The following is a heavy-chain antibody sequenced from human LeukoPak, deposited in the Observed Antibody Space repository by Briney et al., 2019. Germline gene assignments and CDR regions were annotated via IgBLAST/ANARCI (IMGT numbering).Heavy chain of an antibody. V-gene: IGHV3-7*01. CDR1: GFTFSSYC. Sequence: PGGSLRLSCAASGFTFSSYCMSWVRQAPGKGLEWVANIKQDGSEKYYVDSVKGRFTISRDNAKNSLYLQMNSLRAEDTAVYYCASWYSSGWCIDYWGQGTLVTVSS. J-gene: IGHJ4*02. CDR2: IKQDGSEK. D-gene: IGHD6-19*01. CDR3: ASWYSSGWCIDY.